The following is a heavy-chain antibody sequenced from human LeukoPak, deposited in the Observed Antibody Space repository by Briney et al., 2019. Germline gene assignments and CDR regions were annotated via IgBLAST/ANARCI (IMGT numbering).Heavy chain of an antibody. J-gene: IGHJ4*02. CDR1: GFTFSSYS. CDR3: ARGTPTTRDFDY. D-gene: IGHD4-11*01. Sequence: GGSLRLSCAASGFTFSSYSMNWVRQAPGKGLEWVSSISSSSSYIYYADSVKGRFTISRDNAKNSLYLQMDSLRAEDTAVYYCARGTPTTRDFDYWGQGTLVTVSS. CDR2: ISSSSSYI. V-gene: IGHV3-21*01.